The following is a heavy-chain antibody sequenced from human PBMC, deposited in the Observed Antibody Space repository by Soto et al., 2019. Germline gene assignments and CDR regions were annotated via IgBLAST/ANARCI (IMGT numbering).Heavy chain of an antibody. D-gene: IGHD1-26*01. CDR3: AKEGGLSGSYYISSADYFAY. Sequence: QVQLVESGGGVVQPGRSLRLSCAASGFTFSSYGMHWVRQAPGKGLEWVAIISYDGSNTYYADSVKGRFTISRDNSKNTLYLQMDSLRAEDTSVYYCAKEGGLSGSYYISSADYFAYWGQGPLVTVSS. CDR2: ISYDGSNT. V-gene: IGHV3-30*18. CDR1: GFTFSSYG. J-gene: IGHJ4*02.